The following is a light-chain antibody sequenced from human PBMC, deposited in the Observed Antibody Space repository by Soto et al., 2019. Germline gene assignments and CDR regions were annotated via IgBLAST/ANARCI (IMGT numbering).Light chain of an antibody. V-gene: IGKV3-20*01. CDR3: QQYGSSPLS. J-gene: IGKJ4*02. CDR2: GAS. Sequence: EIVLTQSPGTLSLSPGDGATLSCRASQSVSFSYLAWYQQKPGQAPRLLIYGASSRATGIPDRFSGSESGTDFTLTISRLEPEDFAVYYCQQYGSSPLSFGGGTQMEI. CDR1: QSVSFSY.